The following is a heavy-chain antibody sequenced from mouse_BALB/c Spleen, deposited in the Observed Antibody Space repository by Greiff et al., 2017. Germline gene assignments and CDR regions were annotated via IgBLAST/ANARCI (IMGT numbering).Heavy chain of an antibody. V-gene: IGHV5-12-2*01. CDR2: ISNGGGST. CDR3: ARANYYGSSYARYAMDY. D-gene: IGHD1-1*01. Sequence: EVHLVESGGGLVQPGGSLKLSCAASGFTFSSYTMSWVRQTPEKRLEWVAYISNGGGSTYYPDTVKGRFTISRDNAKNTLYLQMSSLKSEDTAMYYCARANYYGSSYARYAMDYWGQGTSVTVSS. J-gene: IGHJ4*01. CDR1: GFTFSSYT.